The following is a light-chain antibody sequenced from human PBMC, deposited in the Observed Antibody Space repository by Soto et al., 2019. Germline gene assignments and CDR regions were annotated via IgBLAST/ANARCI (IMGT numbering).Light chain of an antibody. V-gene: IGLV1-40*01. J-gene: IGLJ2*01. Sequence: QSVLTQPPSVSGAPGQRVTISCTGSSSNIGAGYDVHWYQQLPGTVPKLLIYGNSNRPSGVPDRFSGSKSGTSASLAITGLQAEDEADYYCQSYDSSLSGLFGGGTKVTVL. CDR3: QSYDSSLSGL. CDR2: GNS. CDR1: SSNIGAGYD.